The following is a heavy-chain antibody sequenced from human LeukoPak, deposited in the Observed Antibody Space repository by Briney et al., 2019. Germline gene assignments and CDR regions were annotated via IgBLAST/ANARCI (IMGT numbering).Heavy chain of an antibody. D-gene: IGHD6-19*01. J-gene: IGHJ4*02. CDR2: IYYSGST. CDR1: SGSISSYY. V-gene: IGHV4-59*01. CDR3: ARGGSYASGRYANY. Sequence: SETLSLTCTVSSGSISSYYWSWIRQPPGKGLEWIGYIYYSGSTDYNPSLKSRVTISVDTSKNQFSLNLRSVTAADTAVYYCARGGSYASGRYANYWRQGTLVTVS.